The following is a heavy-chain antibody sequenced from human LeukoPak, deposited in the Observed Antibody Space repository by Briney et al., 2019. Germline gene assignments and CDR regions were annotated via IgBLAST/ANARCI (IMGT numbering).Heavy chain of an antibody. CDR2: ISSSSSYI. CDR1: VFTFSSYS. CDR3: ASYSSSWTGYFQH. V-gene: IGHV3-21*01. J-gene: IGHJ1*01. D-gene: IGHD6-13*01. Sequence: PGGSLRLSCAASVFTFSSYSMNWVRQAPGKGLEWVSSISSSSSYIYYADSLKGRFTISRDNAKNSLYLQMNSLRAEDTAVYYCASYSSSWTGYFQHWGQGTLVTVSS.